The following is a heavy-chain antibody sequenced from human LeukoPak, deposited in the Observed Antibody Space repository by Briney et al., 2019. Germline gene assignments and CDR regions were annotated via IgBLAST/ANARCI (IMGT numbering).Heavy chain of an antibody. CDR2: INHSGST. CDR1: GGSFSGHY. J-gene: IGHJ6*02. Sequence: SETLSLTCAVYGGSFSGHYWTWIRQPPGKGLEWIGEINHSGSTNYNPSLKSRVIISVDTSKNQFPLKLTSVTAADTAVYYCSSSRGGFYYYGVDVWGQGTPVTVSS. CDR3: SSSRGGFYYYGVDV. V-gene: IGHV4-34*01. D-gene: IGHD6-13*01.